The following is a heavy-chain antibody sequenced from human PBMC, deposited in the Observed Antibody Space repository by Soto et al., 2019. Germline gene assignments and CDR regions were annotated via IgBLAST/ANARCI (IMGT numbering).Heavy chain of an antibody. CDR3: AKCYYVIAVAGLVAHFYYGFYV. J-gene: IGHJ6*02. CDR1: GFTFSSYG. CDR2: ISYDGSNK. D-gene: IGHD6-19*01. V-gene: IGHV3-30*18. Sequence: GGSLRLSYAASGFTFSSYGMHWVRQAPGKGLEWVAVISYDGSNKYYADSVKGRFTISRDNSKNTLYLQMKNLIAKDTAVDYCAKCYYVIAVAGLVAHFYYGFYVWGQGTTVTVPS.